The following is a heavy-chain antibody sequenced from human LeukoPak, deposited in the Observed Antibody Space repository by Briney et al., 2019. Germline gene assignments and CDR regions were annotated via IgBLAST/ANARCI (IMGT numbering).Heavy chain of an antibody. V-gene: IGHV4-39*02. CDR1: GGSIRSSYYY. D-gene: IGHD4-23*01. Sequence: PSETLSLTCTVSGGSIRSSYYYWGWIRQPPGKGLEWIGSIYVSGSTYYNPSLKSRVTISVDTSKNQFSLKLNSVTAADTAVYYCARDDYGGNSPNSYYYYYGMDVWGLGTTVTVSS. J-gene: IGHJ6*02. CDR3: ARDDYGGNSPNSYYYYYGMDV. CDR2: IYVSGST.